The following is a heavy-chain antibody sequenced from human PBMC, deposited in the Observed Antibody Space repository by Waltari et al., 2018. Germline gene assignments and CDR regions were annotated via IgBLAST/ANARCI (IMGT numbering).Heavy chain of an antibody. V-gene: IGHV3-7*01. Sequence: EVQLVESGGGLVQPGGSLRLSCAASGFTFISHWMSWVRQAPGKGLEWVANIKQDGSEKYYVDSVKGRFTISRDNAKNSLYLQMNSLRAEDTAVYYCARDPRWLVGEYYFDYWGQGTLVTVSS. J-gene: IGHJ4*02. CDR1: GFTFISHW. CDR3: ARDPRWLVGEYYFDY. D-gene: IGHD6-19*01. CDR2: IKQDGSEK.